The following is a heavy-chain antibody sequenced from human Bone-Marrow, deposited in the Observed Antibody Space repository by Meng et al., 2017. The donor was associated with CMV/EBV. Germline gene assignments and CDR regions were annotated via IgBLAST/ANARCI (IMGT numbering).Heavy chain of an antibody. V-gene: IGHV1-2*02. Sequence: QDQVVQSGAEVKKPGASVKVSCKASGYTLTHYYIHGVRQAPGQWLEWMGWINPNTDTNYAQNFQGRVTMTRDMSINTAYMELSRLTSGDTAVYYCARSSGWSRFDYWGQGTLVTVSS. J-gene: IGHJ4*02. CDR2: INPNTDT. CDR3: ARSSGWSRFDY. CDR1: GYTLTHYY. D-gene: IGHD6-19*01.